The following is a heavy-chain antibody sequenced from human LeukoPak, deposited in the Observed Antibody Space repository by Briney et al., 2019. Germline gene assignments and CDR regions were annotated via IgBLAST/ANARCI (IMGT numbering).Heavy chain of an antibody. J-gene: IGHJ3*02. CDR2: IIPIFGTA. CDR1: VCTFSSYA. CDR3: TREDDSSGYQPFDI. D-gene: IGHD3-22*01. V-gene: IGHV1-69*13. Sequence: ASVKVSCKASVCTFSSYAISWVRQAPGQGLEWMGGIIPIFGTANYAQKFQGRVTITADESTSTAYMELSSLRSEDTAVYYCTREDDSSGYQPFDIWGQGTMVTVSS.